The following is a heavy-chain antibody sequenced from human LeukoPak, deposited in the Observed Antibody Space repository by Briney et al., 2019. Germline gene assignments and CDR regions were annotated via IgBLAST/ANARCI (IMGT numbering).Heavy chain of an antibody. J-gene: IGHJ4*02. V-gene: IGHV4-34*01. CDR2: INHSGSA. CDR1: GESFSGYY. D-gene: IGHD5-12*01. CDR3: ARAPETVAIDY. Sequence: PSQTLSLTCAVYGESFSGYYWTWIRQPPGKGLEWIGEINHSGSANYNPSLKSRVTISADTSKNQFSLKMRSVTAADTAWYYFARAPETVAIDYWGQGTLVTVSS.